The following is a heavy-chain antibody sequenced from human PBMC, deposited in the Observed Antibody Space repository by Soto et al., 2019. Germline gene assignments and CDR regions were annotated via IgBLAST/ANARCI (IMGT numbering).Heavy chain of an antibody. Sequence: EVQLVESGGGLVQPGGSLRLSCAGSGFSFTYWMHWVRQAPGEGVVWVSRISGDGSTINYADSVRGRFTISRDNARNTLFLQMDNLRAEDTAVYYCARAGSYRFDYWGQGTLVTVSS. V-gene: IGHV3-74*01. J-gene: IGHJ4*02. CDR3: ARAGSYRFDY. CDR2: ISGDGSTI. CDR1: GFSFTYW.